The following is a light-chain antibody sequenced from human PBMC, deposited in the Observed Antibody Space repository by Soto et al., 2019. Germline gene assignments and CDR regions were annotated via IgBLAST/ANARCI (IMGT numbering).Light chain of an antibody. J-gene: IGLJ2*01. CDR1: SSDVGGHNY. CDR3: SSYTSSSTDVV. Sequence: QSVLTQPASVSGSPGQSITISCTGTSSDVGGHNYVSWYQQHPGKAPKLIICEVSNRPSGGSNRFSGSKSGNTASLTISGLQAEDGADYYCSSYTSSSTDVVFGGGTKLTVL. V-gene: IGLV2-14*01. CDR2: EVS.